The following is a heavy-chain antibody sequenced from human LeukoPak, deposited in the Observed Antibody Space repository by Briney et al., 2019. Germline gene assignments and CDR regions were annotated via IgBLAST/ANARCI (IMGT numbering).Heavy chain of an antibody. D-gene: IGHD4-17*01. V-gene: IGHV3-30*02. CDR1: GFTFSSFG. CDR3: SKDRGIVEKSYGDDYFDY. Sequence: GGSLRFSCAASGFTFSSFGRNWFGRAPGKGLDGVAFIGYDGSNKYYADSVKGRFTISRDNSKNTLYLQMNNLRTDDTAVYYCSKDRGIVEKSYGDDYFDYWGQGTLVTVSS. CDR2: IGYDGSNK. J-gene: IGHJ4*02.